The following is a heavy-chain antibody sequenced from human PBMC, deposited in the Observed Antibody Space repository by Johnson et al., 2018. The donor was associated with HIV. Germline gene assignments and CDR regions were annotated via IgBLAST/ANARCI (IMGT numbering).Heavy chain of an antibody. V-gene: IGHV3-20*04. CDR2: INWNGGST. D-gene: IGHD4-17*01. CDR1: GFTFSNYW. J-gene: IGHJ3*02. CDR3: ARGGVRIYGDYGDSREAFDI. Sequence: VQLVESGGGLVQPGGSLRLSCAASGFTFSNYWMSWVRLAPGKGLEWVSGINWNGGSTGYADSVKCRFTISRDNAKNSLYLQMNSLRAEDTALYYCARGGVRIYGDYGDSREAFDIWGQGTMVTVSS.